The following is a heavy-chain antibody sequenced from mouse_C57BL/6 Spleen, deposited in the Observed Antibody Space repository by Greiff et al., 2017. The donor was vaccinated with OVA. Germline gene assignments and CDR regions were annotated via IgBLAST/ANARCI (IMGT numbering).Heavy chain of an antibody. Sequence: VQLQQSGPELVKPGASVKISCKASGYAFSSSWMNWVKQRPGKSLEWIGRIYPGDGDTNYNGKFKGKATLTADKSSSTAYMQLSSLTSEDSAVYFCARSIYYYGSSPYFDYWGQGTTLTVSS. CDR1: GYAFSSSW. J-gene: IGHJ2*01. D-gene: IGHD1-1*01. CDR2: IYPGDGDT. V-gene: IGHV1-82*01. CDR3: ARSIYYYGSSPYFDY.